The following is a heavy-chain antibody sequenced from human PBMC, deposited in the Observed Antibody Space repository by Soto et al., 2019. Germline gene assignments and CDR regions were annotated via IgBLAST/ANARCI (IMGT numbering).Heavy chain of an antibody. CDR1: GFTFSSYA. V-gene: IGHV3-30-3*01. J-gene: IGHJ6*02. CDR2: ISYDGSNK. D-gene: IGHD3-3*01. CDR3: ARLDYDFWSGQDGMDV. Sequence: QVQLVESGGGVVQPGRSLRLSCAASGFTFSSYAMHWVRQAPGKGLEWVAVISYDGSNKYYADSVKGRFTISRDNSKNTLYLQMNSLRAEDTAVYYCARLDYDFWSGQDGMDVWGQGTTVTVSS.